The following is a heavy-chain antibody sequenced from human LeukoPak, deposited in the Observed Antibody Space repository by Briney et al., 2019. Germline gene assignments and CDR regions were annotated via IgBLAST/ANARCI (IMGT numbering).Heavy chain of an antibody. J-gene: IGHJ4*02. CDR1: GYTFTSYG. Sequence: ASVKVSCKASGYTFTSYGISWVRQAPGQGLEWMGWISAYNGNTNYAQKFQGRVTMTSDTSISTAYMELSRLRSDDTAVYYCARGYEVPADLFDYWGQGTPVTVSS. V-gene: IGHV1-18*01. CDR3: ARGYEVPADLFDY. D-gene: IGHD2-2*01. CDR2: ISAYNGNT.